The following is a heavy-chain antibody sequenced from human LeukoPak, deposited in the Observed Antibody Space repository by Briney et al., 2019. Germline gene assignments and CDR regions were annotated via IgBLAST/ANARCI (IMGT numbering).Heavy chain of an antibody. D-gene: IGHD2-2*02. CDR3: ARAGVVVPAAIWGGPDAFDI. CDR1: GYTFTNYV. Sequence: ASVKVSCKASGYTFTNYVIHWVRQAPGQRLEWMGWINAGNGNTKYSQNFQGRVTITRDTSANTAYMELSSLRSEDTAVYYCARAGVVVPAAIWGGPDAFDIWGQGTMVTVSS. CDR2: INAGNGNT. V-gene: IGHV1-3*01. J-gene: IGHJ3*02.